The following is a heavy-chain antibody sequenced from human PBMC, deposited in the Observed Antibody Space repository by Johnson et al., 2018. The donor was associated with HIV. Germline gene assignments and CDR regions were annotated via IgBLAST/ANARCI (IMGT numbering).Heavy chain of an antibody. CDR2: IKQDGSEK. Sequence: VQLVESGGGLVQPGGSLRLSCAASGFTFSAYWMSWVRQAPGKGLEWVANIKQDGSEKYYVDSVKGRFTISRDNAKHSLYLQMNSLRAEGTAVYYCARGLLWSDIAAPGGIWGQGTMGTVSS. CDR3: ARGLLWSDIAAPGGI. CDR1: GFTFSAYW. J-gene: IGHJ3*02. D-gene: IGHD6-13*01. V-gene: IGHV3-7*04.